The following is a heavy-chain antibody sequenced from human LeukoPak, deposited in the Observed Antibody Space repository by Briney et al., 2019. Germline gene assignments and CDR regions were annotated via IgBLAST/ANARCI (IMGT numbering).Heavy chain of an antibody. Sequence: GGSLRLSCAASGFTFSSYAMSWVRQAPGKGLEWVSTLVGSGFTIYYSDSVKGRSTISRDNSKNTLYLQMNSLRAEDTAVYYCAKDSTSSSWGYFDYWGQGTLVTVSS. CDR3: AKDSTSSSWGYFDY. D-gene: IGHD6-6*01. CDR1: GFTFSSYA. J-gene: IGHJ4*02. V-gene: IGHV3-23*01. CDR2: LVGSGFTI.